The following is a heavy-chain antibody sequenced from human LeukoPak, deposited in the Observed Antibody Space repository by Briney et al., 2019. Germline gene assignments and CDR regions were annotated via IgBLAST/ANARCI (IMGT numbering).Heavy chain of an antibody. CDR3: ARDRDWFDP. J-gene: IGHJ5*02. V-gene: IGHV4-59*12. D-gene: IGHD5-24*01. Sequence: SETLSLTCTVSGGSISSYYWSWIRQPPGKGLEWIGYIYYSGSTNYNPSLKSRVTISVDTSKNQFSLKLSSVTAADTAVYYCARDRDWFDPWGQGTLVTVSS. CDR1: GGSISSYY. CDR2: IYYSGST.